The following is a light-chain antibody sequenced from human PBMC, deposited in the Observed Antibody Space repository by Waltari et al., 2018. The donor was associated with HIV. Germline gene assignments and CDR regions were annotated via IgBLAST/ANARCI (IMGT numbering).Light chain of an antibody. V-gene: IGLV2-23*02. J-gene: IGLJ1*01. CDR3: CSHAGSSIYFV. CDR2: AVN. CDR1: SIHVGTSNL. Sequence: QSALTQPASVSGSPGQSITISCTGTSIHVGTSNLVPWYQQHPGKAPKVMIYAVNKRPSGVSNRFSGSKSGNTASLTIAGLQAEDEAEYYCCSHAGSSIYFVFGTGTKVTVL.